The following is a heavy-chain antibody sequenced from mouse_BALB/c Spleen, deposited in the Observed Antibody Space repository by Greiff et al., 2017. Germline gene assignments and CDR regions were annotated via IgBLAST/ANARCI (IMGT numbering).Heavy chain of an antibody. CDR3: ARGSPRGSSHWYFDV. D-gene: IGHD1-1*01. J-gene: IGHJ1*01. CDR2: ISYSGST. V-gene: IGHV3-2*02. Sequence: DVKLQESGPGLVKPSQSLSLTCTVTGYSITSDYAWNWIRQFPGNKLEWMGYISYSGSTSYNPSLKSRISITRDTSKNQFFLQLNSVTTEDTATYYCARGSPRGSSHWYFDVWGAGTTVTVSS. CDR1: GYSITSDYA.